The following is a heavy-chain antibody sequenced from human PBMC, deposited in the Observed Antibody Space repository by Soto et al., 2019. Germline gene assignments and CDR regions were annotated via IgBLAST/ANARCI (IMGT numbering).Heavy chain of an antibody. D-gene: IGHD3-3*01. J-gene: IGHJ4*02. CDR1: GFTFSSYW. CDR3: ASGGSRFLEWLAPFDY. CDR2: IKQDGSEK. Sequence: EVQLVESGGGLVQPGGSLRLSWAASGFTFSSYWMSWVRQAPGKGLEWVANIKQDGSEKYYVDSVKGRFTISRDNAKNSLYLQMNSLRAEDTAVYYCASGGSRFLEWLAPFDYWGQGTLVTVSS. V-gene: IGHV3-7*01.